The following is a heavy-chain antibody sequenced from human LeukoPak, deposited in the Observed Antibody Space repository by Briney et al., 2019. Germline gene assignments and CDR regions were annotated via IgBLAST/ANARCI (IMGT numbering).Heavy chain of an antibody. CDR3: ATVTRYHSDGYTSRGYNDY. CDR1: GYTFTGYS. J-gene: IGHJ4*02. V-gene: IGHV1-2*02. D-gene: IGHD5-24*01. Sequence: ASVEVSCKASGYTFTGYSMHWVRQAPGQGLEWMGLIRPNSGTTNYAQRFQGRVTMTRDTSISTAYMELSSLRSDDTAVYYCATVTRYHSDGYTSRGYNDYWGQGTLVTVSS. CDR2: IRPNSGTT.